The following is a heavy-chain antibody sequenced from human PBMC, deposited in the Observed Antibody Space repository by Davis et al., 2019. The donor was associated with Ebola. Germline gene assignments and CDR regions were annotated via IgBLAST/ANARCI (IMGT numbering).Heavy chain of an antibody. CDR2: IIPILGIA. CDR1: GYTFTSYA. J-gene: IGHJ4*02. Sequence: AASVKVSCKASGYTFTSYAMNWVRQAPGQGLEWMGWIIPILGIANYAQKFQGRVTITADKSTSTAYMELSSLRSEDTAVYYCASDVDTAPLDYWGQGTLVTVSS. V-gene: IGHV1-69*10. CDR3: ASDVDTAPLDY. D-gene: IGHD5-18*01.